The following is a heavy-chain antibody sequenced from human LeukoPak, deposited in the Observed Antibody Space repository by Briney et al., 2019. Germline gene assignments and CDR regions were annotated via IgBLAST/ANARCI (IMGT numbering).Heavy chain of an antibody. CDR3: ARAGLRSCSGGSCYSHYMDV. D-gene: IGHD2-15*01. J-gene: IGHJ6*03. CDR2: INHSGST. Sequence: PSETLSLTCAVYGGSFSGYYWSWIRQPPGKGLEWIGEINHSGSTNYNPSLKSRVTISVHTSENQFSLKLSSVTAADTAVYYCARAGLRSCSGGSCYSHYMDVWGKGTTVTVSS. V-gene: IGHV4-34*01. CDR1: GGSFSGYY.